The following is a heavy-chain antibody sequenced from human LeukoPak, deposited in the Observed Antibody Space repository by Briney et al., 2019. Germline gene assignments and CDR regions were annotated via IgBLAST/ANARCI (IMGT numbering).Heavy chain of an antibody. Sequence: SETLSLTCTVSGGSISSGSYYWGWIRQPPGKGLEWIGSIYYSGSTYYNPSLKSRVTISVDTSKNQFSLKLSSVTAADTAVYYCAGLPDCSGGSCIEYYFDYWGQGTLVTVSS. CDR2: IYYSGST. D-gene: IGHD2-15*01. CDR1: GGSISSGSYY. CDR3: AGLPDCSGGSCIEYYFDY. V-gene: IGHV4-39*01. J-gene: IGHJ4*02.